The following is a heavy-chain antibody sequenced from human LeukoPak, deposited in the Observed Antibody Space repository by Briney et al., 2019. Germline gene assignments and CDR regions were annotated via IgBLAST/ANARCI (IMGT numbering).Heavy chain of an antibody. V-gene: IGHV1-2*02. CDR3: ARESGYSYGVNMDV. J-gene: IGHJ6*03. D-gene: IGHD5-18*01. CDR1: GYTFTSYY. CDR2: INVKSGDS. Sequence: GASVKVSCKASGYTFTSYYMHWVRQAPGQGLEWMGWINVKSGDSNYVEKFQGRVTMTRDTSISTVYMELSRLTSDDTAVYYCARESGYSYGVNMDVWGKGTTVTVSS.